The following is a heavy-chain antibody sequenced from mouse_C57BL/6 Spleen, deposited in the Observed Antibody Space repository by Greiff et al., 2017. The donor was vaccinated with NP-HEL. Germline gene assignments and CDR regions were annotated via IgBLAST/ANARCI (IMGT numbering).Heavy chain of an antibody. CDR1: GYTFTSYW. D-gene: IGHD1-1*02. J-gene: IGHJ2*01. CDR2: IDPSDSYT. CDR3: ARGGAMAPYYFDY. V-gene: IGHV1-50*01. Sequence: VQLQQPGAELVKPGASVKLSCKASGYTFTSYWMQWVKQRPGQGLEWIGEIDPSDSYTNYNQKFKGKATLTVDTSSSTAYMQLSSLTSEDSAVYYCARGGAMAPYYFDYWGQGTTLTVSS.